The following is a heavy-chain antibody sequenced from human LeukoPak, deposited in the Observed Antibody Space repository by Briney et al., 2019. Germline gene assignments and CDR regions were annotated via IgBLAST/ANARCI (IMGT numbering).Heavy chain of an antibody. Sequence: ASVKVSCKASGHTFTGYYMHWVRQAPGQGLEWMGWINPNSGGTNYAQKFQGRVTMTRDTSISTAYMELSRLRSDDTAVYYCARCGSGWGDDAFDIWGQGTMVTVSS. CDR2: INPNSGGT. CDR1: GHTFTGYY. CDR3: ARCGSGWGDDAFDI. V-gene: IGHV1-2*02. D-gene: IGHD6-19*01. J-gene: IGHJ3*02.